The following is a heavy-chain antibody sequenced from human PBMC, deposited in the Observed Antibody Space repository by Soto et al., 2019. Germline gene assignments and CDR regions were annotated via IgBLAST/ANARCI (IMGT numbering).Heavy chain of an antibody. CDR1: GFIFGRFG. V-gene: IGHV3-33*01. D-gene: IGHD4-17*01. CDR2: IWNDGSNK. Sequence: QVQLVESGGGLVQPGRSLKLSCAASGFIFGRFGMHWVRQPPGKGLEWVAVIWNDGSNKLYADSVQGRFTISRDNSKKILYLEMDLLRAEDTAVYYCARDHESVFGDYVPAGVDYWGQGTLVTVSS. CDR3: ARDHESVFGDYVPAGVDY. J-gene: IGHJ4*02.